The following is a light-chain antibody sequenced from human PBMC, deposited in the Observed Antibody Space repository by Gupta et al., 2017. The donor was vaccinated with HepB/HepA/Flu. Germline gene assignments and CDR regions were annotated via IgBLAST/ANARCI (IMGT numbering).Light chain of an antibody. J-gene: IGLJ2*01. CDR2: EVS. V-gene: IGLV2-23*02. CDR3: YAGSSTFVV. Sequence: QSALTQPASVSGSPGQSITISCTGTSSDVGTHNFVSWYQQHPAKGPMFLIYEVSKRPSGVSDRFSGSKSGDTATLTISGLQAEDDADYYCYAGSSTFVVFGGGTKLTVL. CDR1: SSDVGTHNF.